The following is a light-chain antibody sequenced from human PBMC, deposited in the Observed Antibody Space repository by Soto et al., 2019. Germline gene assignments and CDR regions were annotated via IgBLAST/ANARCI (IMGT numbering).Light chain of an antibody. CDR1: QSISSW. CDR3: QLANSFPQP. V-gene: IGKV1-12*01. Sequence: DIQMTQSPSSVSASVGDTVNITCRASQSISSWLAWYQQKPGKAHNLLIYAASTLQSGVPSRFSGSGFGTDFTLTITSLQPEDFATYYCQLANSFPQPFGQGTKVELK. J-gene: IGKJ1*01. CDR2: AAS.